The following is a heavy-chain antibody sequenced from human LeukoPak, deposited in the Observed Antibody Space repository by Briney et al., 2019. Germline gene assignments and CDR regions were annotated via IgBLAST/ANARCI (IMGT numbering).Heavy chain of an antibody. CDR2: ISPSNGNT. CDR3: ARDSGWELEQFYFDY. J-gene: IGHJ4*02. D-gene: IGHD1/OR15-1a*01. CDR1: GYTFRSYS. V-gene: IGHV1-18*01. Sequence: ASVKVSCKASGYTFRSYSISWVRQAPGQGLEWMGWISPSNGNTNYAQKLQDRVTTTTGTSTRTVYMELRSLRSDDTAVYYCARDSGWELEQFYFDYWGQGTLVTVSS.